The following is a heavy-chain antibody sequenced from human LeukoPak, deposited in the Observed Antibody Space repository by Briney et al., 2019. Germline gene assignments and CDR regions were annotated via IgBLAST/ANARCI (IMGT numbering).Heavy chain of an antibody. V-gene: IGHV3-30*02. Sequence: GGSLRLFHAPCGFTLSSYGMVWVRLAPGKGRECVAYIRYDGGKKHYADSVKGRFTISRDNSKNTLFLEMNSLSAEDTAMYYCAKGDVFKLSGPLYFDFWGQGTLVTVSS. CDR1: GFTLSSYG. D-gene: IGHD5-24*01. J-gene: IGHJ4*02. CDR2: IRYDGGKK. CDR3: AKGDVFKLSGPLYFDF.